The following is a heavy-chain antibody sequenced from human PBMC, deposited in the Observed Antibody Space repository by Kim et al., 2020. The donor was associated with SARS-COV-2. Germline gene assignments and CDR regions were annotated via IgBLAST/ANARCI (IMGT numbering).Heavy chain of an antibody. CDR3: AIGVTMVRGVINRGDVDY. V-gene: IGHV3-23*01. Sequence: GGSLRLSCAASGFTFSSYAMSWVRQAPGKGLEWVSAISGSGGSTYYADSVKGRFTISRDNSKNTLYLQMNSLRAEDTAVYYCAIGVTMVRGVINRGDVDYWGQGTLVTVSS. CDR1: GFTFSSYA. CDR2: ISGSGGST. D-gene: IGHD3-10*01. J-gene: IGHJ4*02.